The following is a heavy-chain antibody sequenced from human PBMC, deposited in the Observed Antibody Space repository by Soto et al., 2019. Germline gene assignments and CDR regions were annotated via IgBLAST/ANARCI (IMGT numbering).Heavy chain of an antibody. CDR2: ISYDGSNK. V-gene: IGHV3-30-3*01. D-gene: IGHD6-6*01. CDR3: ARDRSSSPLTG. CDR1: GFTFSSYA. J-gene: IGHJ4*02. Sequence: QPGGSLRLSCAASGFTFSSYAMHWVRQAPGKGLEWVAVISYDGSNKYYADSVKGRFTISRDNSKNTLYLQMNSLRAEDTAVYYCARDRSSSPLTGWGQGTLVTVSS.